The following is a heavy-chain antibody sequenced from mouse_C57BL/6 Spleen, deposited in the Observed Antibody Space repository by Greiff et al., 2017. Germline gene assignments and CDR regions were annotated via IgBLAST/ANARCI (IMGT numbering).Heavy chain of an antibody. CDR1: GYTFTSYW. CDR2: IDPSDSYT. Sequence: QVQLQQPGAELVMPGASVKLSCKASGYTFTSYWMHWVKQRPGQGLEWIGEIDPSDSYTNYNQKFKGKSTLTVDKSSSTAYMQLSSLTSEDSAVYDCERFTTVVATDHWFAYWGQGTLVTVAA. V-gene: IGHV1-69*01. J-gene: IGHJ3*01. D-gene: IGHD1-1*01. CDR3: ERFTTVVATDHWFAY.